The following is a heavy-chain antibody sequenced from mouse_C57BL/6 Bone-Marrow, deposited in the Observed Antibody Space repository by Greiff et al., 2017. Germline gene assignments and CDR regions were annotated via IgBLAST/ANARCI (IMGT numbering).Heavy chain of an antibody. CDR1: GYTFTSYW. CDR2: LHPSDSDT. J-gene: IGHJ1*03. D-gene: IGHD2-4*01. Sequence: VQLQQSGAELVKPGASVKVSCKASGYTFTSYWMHWVKQRPGQGLEWIGRLHPSDSDTNYNQKFKGKATLTVDKSSSTAYMQLSSLTSEDSAVYYCANIYYDYDDPVWGTGTTVTVSS. CDR3: ANIYYDYDDPV. V-gene: IGHV1-74*01.